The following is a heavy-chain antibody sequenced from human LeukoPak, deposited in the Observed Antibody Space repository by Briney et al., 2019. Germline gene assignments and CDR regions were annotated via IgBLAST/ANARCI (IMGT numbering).Heavy chain of an antibody. CDR3: ARDRAFSDAFDI. D-gene: IGHD3-10*01. CDR2: INPSGDST. Sequence: ASVKVSCKASGYTFTSYYMHWVRQAPGQGLEWMGIINPSGDSTNYAQKFQGRVTMTRDTSTSTVYMELSSLRSEDMAVYYCARDRAFSDAFDIWGQGTMVTVSS. V-gene: IGHV1-46*01. CDR1: GYTFTSYY. J-gene: IGHJ3*02.